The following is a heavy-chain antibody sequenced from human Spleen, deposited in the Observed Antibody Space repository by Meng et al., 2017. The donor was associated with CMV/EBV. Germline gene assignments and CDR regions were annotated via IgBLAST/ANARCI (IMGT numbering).Heavy chain of an antibody. Sequence: GESLKISCAASGFTFSSYAMHRVRQAPGKGLEWVAVISYDGSNKYYADSVKGRFTISRDNSKNTLYLQMNSLRAEDTAVYYCARDHDPYSSGWYVDYWGQGTLVTVSS. CDR3: ARDHDPYSSGWYVDY. V-gene: IGHV3-30*04. D-gene: IGHD6-19*01. CDR2: ISYDGSNK. CDR1: GFTFSSYA. J-gene: IGHJ4*02.